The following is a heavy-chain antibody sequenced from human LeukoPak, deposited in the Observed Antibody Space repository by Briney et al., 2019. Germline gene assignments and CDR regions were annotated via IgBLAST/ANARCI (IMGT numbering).Heavy chain of an antibody. V-gene: IGHV4-4*07. CDR2: IYTSGSN. D-gene: IGHD1-26*01. Sequence: SETLSLTCTVSGGSFSRYYWIWIRQPAGKGLEWLGRIYTSGSNNYNPSLESRVTMSVSTSKNQYSLKLSSVTAADTAVYYCARAVGGIASAPVYFDYWGQGTLVTVSS. CDR3: ARAVGGIASAPVYFDY. CDR1: GGSFSRYY. J-gene: IGHJ4*02.